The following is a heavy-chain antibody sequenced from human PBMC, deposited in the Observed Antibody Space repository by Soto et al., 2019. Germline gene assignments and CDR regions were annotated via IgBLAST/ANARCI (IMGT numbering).Heavy chain of an antibody. J-gene: IGHJ4*02. D-gene: IGHD3-10*01. CDR3: ARGRFGDY. CDR1: GYAFTTYG. Sequence: QVHLVQSGAEVKKPGASVKVSCKGSGYAFTTYGITWVRQAPGQGHEWMRWISAHNGNTNYARKLQGRVTVTRDTSTSTAYMELRSLRSDDTAVYYCARGRFGDYWGQGALVTVSS. CDR2: ISAHNGNT. V-gene: IGHV1-18*01.